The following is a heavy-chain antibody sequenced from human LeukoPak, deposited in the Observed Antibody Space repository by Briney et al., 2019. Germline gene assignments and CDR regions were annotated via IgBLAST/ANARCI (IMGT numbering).Heavy chain of an antibody. J-gene: IGHJ4*02. CDR2: NSGSGDNT. Sequence: GGSLRLSCAASGFAFSNYGMSWVRQAPGKGLEWVSANSGSGDNTYYADSVKGRFTISRDISTNTLFLQMNSLRAEDTAMFYCAKGIYGGNTMFYFDHWGQGTLVAVSS. CDR3: AKGIYGGNTMFYFDH. V-gene: IGHV3-23*01. CDR1: GFAFSNYG. D-gene: IGHD4-23*01.